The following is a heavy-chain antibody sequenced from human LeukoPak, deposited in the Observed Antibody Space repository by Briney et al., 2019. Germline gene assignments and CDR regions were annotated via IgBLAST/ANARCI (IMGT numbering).Heavy chain of an antibody. CDR3: ASYAGWFDI. CDR1: GGSINSNNYY. V-gene: IGHV4-39*07. Sequence: SETLSLTCTVSGGSINSNNYYWGWIRQPPGKGLEWIGSIYSSGSAYYNPSLKSRVTISVDTSKNQFSLKLSSVTAADTAVYYCASYAGWFDIWGQGTMVTVSS. CDR2: IYSSGSA. D-gene: IGHD2-2*01. J-gene: IGHJ3*02.